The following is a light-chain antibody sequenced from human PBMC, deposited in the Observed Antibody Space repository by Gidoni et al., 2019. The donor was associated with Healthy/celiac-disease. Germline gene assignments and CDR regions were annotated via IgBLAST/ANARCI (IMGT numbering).Light chain of an antibody. J-gene: IGKJ4*01. CDR2: AAS. CDR3: QQSYSTPLT. CDR1: QSISSY. V-gene: IGKV1-39*01. Sequence: DIQLTQSPSSLSASVGDRVTITCRASQSISSYLHWYQQKPGKAPKLLIYAASSLQSGVPARFSGSGSGTDFTLTISSLQPEDFATYYCQQSYSTPLTFGGGTKVEIK.